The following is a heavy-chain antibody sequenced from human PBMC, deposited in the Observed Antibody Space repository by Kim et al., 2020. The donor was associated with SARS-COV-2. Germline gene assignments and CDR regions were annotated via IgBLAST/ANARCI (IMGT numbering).Heavy chain of an antibody. CDR2: IRSNVNGYAS. Sequence: GGSLRLSCGASGFTVSDYAMHWVRRASGKGLEWVGRIRSNVNGYASAYSASGRGSFTISRDDSKNTAYLQMNRLKTEDTAVYYCTRVPATTWAFWDAFDIWGQGTLVAVSS. V-gene: IGHV3-73*01. J-gene: IGHJ3*02. CDR3: TRVPATTWAFWDAFDI. CDR1: GFTVSDYA. D-gene: IGHD1-1*01.